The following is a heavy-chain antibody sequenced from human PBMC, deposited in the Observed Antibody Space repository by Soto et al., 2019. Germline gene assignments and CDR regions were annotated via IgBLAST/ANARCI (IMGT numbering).Heavy chain of an antibody. CDR2: MYYGGST. CDR3: VASLAASGLNWLDP. V-gene: IGHV4-31*03. Sequence: SETLSLTCTVSGGSINSGDYYWSWIRQHPGKGLEWIGYMYYGGSTYYNPSLKSRLTISVDTSKNQFYLKLSSVTAADTAVYYCVASLAASGLNWLDPWGRGTLVTVSS. CDR1: GGSINSGDYY. J-gene: IGHJ5*02. D-gene: IGHD6-13*01.